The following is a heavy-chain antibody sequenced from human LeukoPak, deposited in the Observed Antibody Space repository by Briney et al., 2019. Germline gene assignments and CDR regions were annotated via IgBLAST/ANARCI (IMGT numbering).Heavy chain of an antibody. V-gene: IGHV1-8*01. D-gene: IGHD2-2*01. CDR2: MNPNSGNT. CDR1: GYTFTSYD. CDR3: ARGPECSSFSCYYYFDY. Sequence: PLASVTVSCKASGYTFTSYDTNWVRQAAGQGLEWMGWMNPNSGNTGYEQKFQGGVTMTRNTSISTAYMELSSLRSEDTAIYYCARGPECSSFSCYYYFDYWAQGTLVTVSS. J-gene: IGHJ4*02.